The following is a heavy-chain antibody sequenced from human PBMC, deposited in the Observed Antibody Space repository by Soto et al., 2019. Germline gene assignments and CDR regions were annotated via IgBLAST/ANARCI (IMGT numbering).Heavy chain of an antibody. D-gene: IGHD3-22*01. CDR2: ISGSGGST. Sequence: GGSPTLSCPASGFSFSSYSMSWVRQAPGKGLEWVSAISGSGGSTYYADSVKGRFTISRDNSKNTLYLQMNSLRAEDTAVYYCAKHFVGWLSLLDYWGQGTLVTVSS. J-gene: IGHJ4*02. V-gene: IGHV3-23*01. CDR3: AKHFVGWLSLLDY. CDR1: GFSFSSYS.